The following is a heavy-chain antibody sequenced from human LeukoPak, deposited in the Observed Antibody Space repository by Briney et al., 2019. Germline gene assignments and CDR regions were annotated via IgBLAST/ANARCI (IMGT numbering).Heavy chain of an antibody. Sequence: AGGSLRLSCTASGFTFSDYRMSWVRQAPGKGLEWVANIKYDGGDKQYVDSVKGRFTISRDDSRNSLYLQMNSLRAEDTAVYYCAKVSSRFLEWEDLDYWGQGTLVTVSS. D-gene: IGHD3-3*01. CDR3: AKVSSRFLEWEDLDY. V-gene: IGHV3-7*03. J-gene: IGHJ4*02. CDR1: GFTFSDYR. CDR2: IKYDGGDK.